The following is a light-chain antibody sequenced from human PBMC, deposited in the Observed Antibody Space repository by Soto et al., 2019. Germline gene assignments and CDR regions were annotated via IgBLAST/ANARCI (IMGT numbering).Light chain of an antibody. CDR2: DAS. Sequence: EIVMTQSPGTLSLSPVERATLSCRASQSVSSGFLAWYQQKPGQAPRLLMYDASSRASGIPDRFSGSGSGTDFTLTISRLEPEDFAVYYCQQYGSSPFTFGPGTMVDIK. CDR3: QQYGSSPFT. V-gene: IGKV3-20*01. J-gene: IGKJ3*01. CDR1: QSVSSGF.